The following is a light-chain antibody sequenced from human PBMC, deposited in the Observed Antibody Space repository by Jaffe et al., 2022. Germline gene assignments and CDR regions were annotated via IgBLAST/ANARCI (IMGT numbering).Light chain of an antibody. Sequence: QSVLTQPPSASGTPGQRVTISCSGSSSNIGSHYVYWYQQLPGTAPKLLIYKNDQRPSGVPDRFSGSRSGTSASLDISGLRSEDEADYYCAAWDDSLRGRVFGGGTKLTVL. J-gene: IGLJ3*02. V-gene: IGLV1-47*01. CDR1: SSNIGSHY. CDR2: KND. CDR3: AAWDDSLRGRV.